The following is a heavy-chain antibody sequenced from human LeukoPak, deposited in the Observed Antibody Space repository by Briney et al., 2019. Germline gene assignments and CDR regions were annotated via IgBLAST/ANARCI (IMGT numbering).Heavy chain of an antibody. CDR2: IWYDGSNK. CDR1: GFSFSSYG. D-gene: IGHD6-13*01. Sequence: GGSLGLSCAASGFSFSSYGMDWVRQAPGKGLEWVAVIWYDGSNKYYADSVKGRFTISRDNSKNTVFLQMNSLRAEDTAVYYCARLGSRWSLDYWGQGTLVTVSS. J-gene: IGHJ4*02. CDR3: ARLGSRWSLDY. V-gene: IGHV3-33*01.